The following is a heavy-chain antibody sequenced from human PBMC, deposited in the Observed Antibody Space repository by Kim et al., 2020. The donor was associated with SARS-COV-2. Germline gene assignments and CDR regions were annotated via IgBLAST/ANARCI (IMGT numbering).Heavy chain of an antibody. Sequence: SETLSLTCAVYGGSFSGYCWSWSRQPPPKGLGWVGEINHSGRTNYNPSLKGRVNISVNTSKNQFSLKLTSVTAADTAVYYCARRLSNTSGWGSHYCDLWGQGILVTVSS. V-gene: IGHV4-34*01. CDR3: ARRLSNTSGWGSHYCDL. CDR2: INHSGRT. CDR1: GGSFSGYC. D-gene: IGHD3-10*01. J-gene: IGHJ4*02.